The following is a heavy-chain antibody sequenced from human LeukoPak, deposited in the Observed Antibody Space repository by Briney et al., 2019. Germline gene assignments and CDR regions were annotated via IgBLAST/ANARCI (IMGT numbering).Heavy chain of an antibody. V-gene: IGHV3-21*01. J-gene: IGHJ5*02. Sequence: GGSLRLSCAASGFTFSSYSMNWVRQAPGKGLEWVSSISSSSSYIYYADSVKGRFTISRDNAKNSLYLQMNSLRVKDTAVYYCARSPARGWFDPWGQGTLVTVSS. CDR3: ARSPARGWFDP. CDR2: ISSSSSYI. CDR1: GFTFSSYS. D-gene: IGHD2-2*01.